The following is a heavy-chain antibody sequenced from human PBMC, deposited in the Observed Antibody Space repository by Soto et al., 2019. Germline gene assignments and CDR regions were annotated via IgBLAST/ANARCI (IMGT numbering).Heavy chain of an antibody. CDR3: ASVAIGVARTPNWFDA. CDR2: IAYSGIT. Sequence: SETLSFTCAVPVGSIYISGRYWTWVRQHPGKGLELIGYIAYSGITYYNPSLRSRVIMSVDASQKQFSLRLSSVTAADTTVDFCASVAIGVARTPNWFDAWGQGTMVTVSS. V-gene: IGHV4-31*11. CDR1: VGSIYISGRY. D-gene: IGHD6-19*01. J-gene: IGHJ5*02.